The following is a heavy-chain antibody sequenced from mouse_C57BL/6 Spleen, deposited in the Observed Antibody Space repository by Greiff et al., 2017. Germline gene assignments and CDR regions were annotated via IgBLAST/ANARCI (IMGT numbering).Heavy chain of an antibody. Sequence: EVKLMESGPELVKPGASVKIPCKASGYTFTDYNMDWVKQSHGKSLEWIGDINPNNGGTIYNQKFKGKATLTVDKSSSTAYMELRSLTSEDTAVYYCARAGEGYFDVWGTGTTVTVSS. CDR2: INPNNGGT. CDR3: ARAGEGYFDV. V-gene: IGHV1-18*01. CDR1: GYTFTDYN. J-gene: IGHJ1*03.